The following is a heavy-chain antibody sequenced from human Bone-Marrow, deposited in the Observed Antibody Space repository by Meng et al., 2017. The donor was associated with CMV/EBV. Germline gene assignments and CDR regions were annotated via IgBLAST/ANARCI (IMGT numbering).Heavy chain of an antibody. CDR1: GFIFSSYG. CDR3: ARAATGILFDY. D-gene: IGHD1-1*01. CDR2: INSDGSST. V-gene: IGHV3-74*01. J-gene: IGHJ4*02. Sequence: GGSLRLSCAASGFIFSSYGMHWVRQAPGKGLVWVSRINSDGSSTSYADSVKGRFTISRDNAKNTLYLQMNSLRAEDTAVYYCARAATGILFDYWGQGTLVTVSS.